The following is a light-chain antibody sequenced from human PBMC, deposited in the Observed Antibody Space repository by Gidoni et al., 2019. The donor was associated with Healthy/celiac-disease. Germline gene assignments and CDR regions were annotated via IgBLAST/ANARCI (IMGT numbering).Light chain of an antibody. J-gene: IGKJ2*01. CDR1: QSISSY. V-gene: IGKV1-39*01. CDR2: AAS. CDR3: QQSYSKPQA. Sequence: DIQMTQSPSSLSASVGDRVTITCRASQSISSYLNWYQQKPGKAPKLLIYAASSLQSGVPSRFSGSGSGTDFTLTISSLQPEDFATYYCQQSYSKPQAFGQGTKLEIK.